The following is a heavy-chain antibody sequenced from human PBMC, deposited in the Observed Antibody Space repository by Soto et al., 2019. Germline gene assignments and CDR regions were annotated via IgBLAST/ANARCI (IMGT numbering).Heavy chain of an antibody. Sequence: PGGALRLSCAASGVTFRRNSMNWVRQAPGKGLEWVSSISSSSSYIYYADSVKGRFTISRDNAKNSLYLQMNSLRAEDTAVYYCARDEAFNLDVWGKGTTVTVTA. CDR2: ISSSSSYI. V-gene: IGHV3-21*01. J-gene: IGHJ6*04. CDR1: GVTFRRNS. CDR3: ARDEAFNLDV.